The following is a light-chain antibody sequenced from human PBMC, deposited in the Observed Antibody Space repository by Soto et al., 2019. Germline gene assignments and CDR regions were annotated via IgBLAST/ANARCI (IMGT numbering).Light chain of an antibody. J-gene: IGKJ2*01. Sequence: EIVLTQSPGTLSLSPGERATLSCRASQSVSSSYLAWYQQKPGQAPRLVIYGASSRATGIPDRFSGSGSGTDFTLTISRLEPEYFAVYYCQQYGSSPPYTFGQGTQLEIK. CDR1: QSVSSSY. V-gene: IGKV3-20*01. CDR2: GAS. CDR3: QQYGSSPPYT.